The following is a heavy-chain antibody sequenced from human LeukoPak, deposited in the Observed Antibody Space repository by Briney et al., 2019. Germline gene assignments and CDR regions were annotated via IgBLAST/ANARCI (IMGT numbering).Heavy chain of an antibody. Sequence: GASVKVSCKASGYTFTSYFLHWVRQAPGQGLEWMGIINPSGGTTTYAQKFQGRVTMTRDMSTSTVYMELSSLRSEDTAVFYCARGSGRGNRKKEYIVATILGRYYYYYMDVWGKGTTVTVSS. CDR1: GYTFTSYF. D-gene: IGHD5-12*01. CDR2: INPSGGTT. CDR3: ARGSGRGNRKKEYIVATILGRYYYYYMDV. V-gene: IGHV1-46*01. J-gene: IGHJ6*03.